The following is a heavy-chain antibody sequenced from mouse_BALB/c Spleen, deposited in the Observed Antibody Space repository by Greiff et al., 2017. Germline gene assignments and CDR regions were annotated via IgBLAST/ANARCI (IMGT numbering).Heavy chain of an antibody. CDR3: ARRGDYDADWYFDV. V-gene: IGHV3-8*02. CDR1: GDSITSGY. Sequence: EVHLVESGPSLVKPSQTLSLTCSVTGDSITSGYWNWIRKFPGNKLEYMGYISYSGSTYYNPSLKSRISITRDTSKNQYYLQLNSVTTEDTATYYCARRGDYDADWYFDVWGAGTTVTVSS. CDR2: ISYSGST. J-gene: IGHJ1*01. D-gene: IGHD2-4*01.